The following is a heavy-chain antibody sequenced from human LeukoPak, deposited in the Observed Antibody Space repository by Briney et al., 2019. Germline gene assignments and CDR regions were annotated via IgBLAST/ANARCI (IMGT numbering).Heavy chain of an antibody. J-gene: IGHJ3*01. CDR2: IYYSGST. V-gene: IGHV4-59*01. CDR1: GGSISSYY. Sequence: SETLSLTCTVSGGSISSYYWSWIRQPPGKGLEWIGYIYYSGSTNYNPSLKSRVTISVDTSKNQFSLKLSSVTAADTAVYYCAGNYYDSIYRLFWGQGTMVIDSS. D-gene: IGHD3-22*01. CDR3: AGNYYDSIYRLF.